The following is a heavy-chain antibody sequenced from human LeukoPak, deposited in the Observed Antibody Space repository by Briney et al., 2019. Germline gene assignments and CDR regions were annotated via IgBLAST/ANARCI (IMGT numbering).Heavy chain of an antibody. CDR3: ARGSRRDGYNYGY. V-gene: IGHV1-8*03. D-gene: IGHD5-24*01. J-gene: IGHJ4*02. CDR2: MNPNSGNT. Sequence: VSVKVSCKASGYTFTSYDINWVRQATGQGLEWMGWMNPNSGNTGYAQKFQGRVTITRNTSISTAYMELSSLRSEDTAVYYCARGSRRDGYNYGYWGQGTLVTVSS. CDR1: GYTFTSYD.